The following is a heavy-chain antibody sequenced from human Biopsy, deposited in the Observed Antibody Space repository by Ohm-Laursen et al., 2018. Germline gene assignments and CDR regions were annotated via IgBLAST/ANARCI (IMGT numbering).Heavy chain of an antibody. CDR3: ASAGYNPDWNFDL. J-gene: IGHJ2*01. Sequence: SETLSLTWTVSGGPIDSYYWSWIREPPGKALEWIGYIYFTGRTSYNPSLKSRVTTSVNTSKKQFSLRLSSVTAADTAVYYCASAGYNPDWNFDLWGRGTRVTVSS. CDR2: IYFTGRT. D-gene: IGHD5-24*01. CDR1: GGPIDSYY. V-gene: IGHV4-59*12.